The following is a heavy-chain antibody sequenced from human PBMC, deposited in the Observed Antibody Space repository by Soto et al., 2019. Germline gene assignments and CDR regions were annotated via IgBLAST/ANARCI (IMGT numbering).Heavy chain of an antibody. J-gene: IGHJ4*02. CDR3: TVTPRGSGWYNFDY. Sequence: EVQLVESGGGLVQPGGSLKLSCAASGFTFSGSAMHWVRQASGKGLEWVGRIRSKANSYATAYAASVKGRFTISRDDSKNTAYLQMNSLKTEDTAVYYCTVTPRGSGWYNFDYWGQGTLVTVSS. CDR1: GFTFSGSA. D-gene: IGHD6-19*01. CDR2: IRSKANSYAT. V-gene: IGHV3-73*01.